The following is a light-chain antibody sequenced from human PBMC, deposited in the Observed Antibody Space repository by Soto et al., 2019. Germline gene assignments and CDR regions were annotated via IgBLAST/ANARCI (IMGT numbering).Light chain of an antibody. J-gene: IGKJ1*01. CDR3: QQYNDWPPYRT. Sequence: EVLLTQSPATLSVSPGERATLSCRASQSVSSNLAWYQQKPGQAPRLLIYGASTRATGIPARFSGSRSGTEFTLTISSLQSEDFAVYYCQQYNDWPPYRTFGQGTKVEIK. CDR2: GAS. V-gene: IGKV3-15*01. CDR1: QSVSSN.